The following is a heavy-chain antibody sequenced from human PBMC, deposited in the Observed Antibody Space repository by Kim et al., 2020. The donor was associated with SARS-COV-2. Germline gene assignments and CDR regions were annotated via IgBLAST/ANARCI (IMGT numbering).Heavy chain of an antibody. CDR1: GFTVSTNY. Sequence: GGSLRLSCAASGFTVSTNYMNWVRQAPGKGLEWVSVIYSGGPTYYADSVKGRFTISRDSSRNMLYLQMNSLRPEDTAVYYCARDLGWQDSSVYPAAFDIWGQGTMVIVSS. D-gene: IGHD3-22*01. J-gene: IGHJ3*02. CDR3: ARDLGWQDSSVYPAAFDI. CDR2: IYSGGPT. V-gene: IGHV3-53*01.